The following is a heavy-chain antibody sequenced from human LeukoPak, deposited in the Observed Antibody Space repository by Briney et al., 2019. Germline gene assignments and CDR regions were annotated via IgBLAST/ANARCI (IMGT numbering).Heavy chain of an antibody. CDR3: ARAATGWLQPDFDY. V-gene: IGHV1-2*02. J-gene: IGHJ4*02. CDR1: GYTFTGYY. D-gene: IGHD6-19*01. Sequence: ASVKVSCKASGYTFTGYYMHWVRQAPGQGLEWMGWINPNSGGTNYAQKFQGRVTMTRDTSISTAYMELSRPRSDDTAVYYCARAATGWLQPDFDYWGQGTLVTVSS. CDR2: INPNSGGT.